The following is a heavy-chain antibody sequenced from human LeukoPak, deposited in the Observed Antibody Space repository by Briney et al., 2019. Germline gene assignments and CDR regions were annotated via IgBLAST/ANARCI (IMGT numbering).Heavy chain of an antibody. D-gene: IGHD1/OR15-1a*01. CDR2: IRFDGSSK. J-gene: IGHJ4*02. V-gene: IGHV3-30*02. CDR3: AKEGTASKPSDLDY. CDR1: GFTFSDYG. Sequence: GGSLRLSCVDSGFTFSDYGIHWVRQAPGKGLEWVAFIRFDGSSKYYTDSVKGRFTISRDNSKNTLYLQMNSLRAEDTAVYYCAKEGTASKPSDLDYWGQGTLVTVSS.